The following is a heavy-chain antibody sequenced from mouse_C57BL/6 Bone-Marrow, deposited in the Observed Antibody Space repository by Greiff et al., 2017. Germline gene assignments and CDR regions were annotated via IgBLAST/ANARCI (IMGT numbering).Heavy chain of an antibody. D-gene: IGHD2-10*01. CDR2: IYPGDGDT. V-gene: IGHV1-80*01. J-gene: IGHJ2*01. CDR1: GYAFSSYW. Sequence: VQGVESGAELVKPGASVKISCKASGYAFSSYWMNWVKQRPGKGLEWIGQIYPGDGDTNYNGKFKGKATLTAYKYSSTAYMQLSSLTSEDSAVYFCASGGSLLLDYWGQGTTLTVSS. CDR3: ASGGSLLLDY.